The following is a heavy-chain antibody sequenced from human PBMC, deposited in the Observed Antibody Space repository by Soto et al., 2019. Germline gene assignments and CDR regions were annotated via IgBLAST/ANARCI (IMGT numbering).Heavy chain of an antibody. Sequence: QVQLVESGGGVVQPGRSLRLSCAASGFTFSSYGMHWVRQAPGKGLEWVAVISKDGSKKYYVDSVKGRFTISRDNSKNTLHLQMNRLRPEDTAVYYCAKERAAAGLDIYYYGMDVWGQGTTVTVSS. V-gene: IGHV3-30*18. CDR1: GFTFSSYG. D-gene: IGHD6-13*01. J-gene: IGHJ6*02. CDR2: ISKDGSKK. CDR3: AKERAAAGLDIYYYGMDV.